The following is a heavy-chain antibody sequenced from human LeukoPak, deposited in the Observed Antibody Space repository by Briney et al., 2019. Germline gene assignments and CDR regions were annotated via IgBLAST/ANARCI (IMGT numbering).Heavy chain of an antibody. CDR1: GFTFSSYA. CDR2: ISGSGGST. CDR3: AKASGYSSGWYGVSFDY. D-gene: IGHD6-19*01. V-gene: IGHV3-23*01. Sequence: GGSLRLSCAASGFTFSSYAMSWVRQAPGKGLEWVSAISGSGGSTYYADSVKGRFTISRDNSKNTLYLQMNSLRAEDTAVYYCAKASGYSSGWYGVSFDYWGQGTLVTVSS. J-gene: IGHJ4*02.